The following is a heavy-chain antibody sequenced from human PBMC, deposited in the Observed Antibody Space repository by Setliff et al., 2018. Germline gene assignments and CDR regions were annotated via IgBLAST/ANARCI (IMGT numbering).Heavy chain of an antibody. CDR2: IYYSGDT. CDR1: GGSMITNDYF. V-gene: IGHV4-39*07. D-gene: IGHD3-10*01. J-gene: IGHJ4*02. Sequence: SETLSLTCTVSGGSMITNDYFWGWIRQPPGTGLEWIGSIYYSGDTYYNPSLKSRATVSVDTSKNQFSLKLTSVTAADTAVYYCARGYGSGTGDFDYWGQGTLVTVSS. CDR3: ARGYGSGTGDFDY.